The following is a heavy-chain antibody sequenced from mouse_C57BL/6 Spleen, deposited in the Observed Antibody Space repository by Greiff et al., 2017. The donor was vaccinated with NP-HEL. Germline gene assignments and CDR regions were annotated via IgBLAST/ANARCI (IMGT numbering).Heavy chain of an antibody. Sequence: QVQLKQSGPGLVQPSQSLSITCTVSGFSLTSYGVHWVRQSPGKGLEWLGVIWSGGSTDYNAAFISRLSISKDNSKSQVFFKMNSLQADDTAIYYCAAPYYYGSSHSYWYFDVWGTGTTVTVSS. D-gene: IGHD1-1*01. CDR2: IWSGGST. J-gene: IGHJ1*03. CDR3: AAPYYYGSSHSYWYFDV. V-gene: IGHV2-2*01. CDR1: GFSLTSYG.